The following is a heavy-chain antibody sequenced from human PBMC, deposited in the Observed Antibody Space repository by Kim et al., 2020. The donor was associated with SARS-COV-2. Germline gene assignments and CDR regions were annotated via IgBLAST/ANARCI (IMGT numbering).Heavy chain of an antibody. CDR2: MNPNSGNT. J-gene: IGHJ5*02. CDR3: ARVGGWLRGSWFDP. Sequence: ASVKVSCKASGYTFTSYDINWVRQATGQGLEWMGWMNPNSGNTGYAQKFQGRVTMTRNTSISTAYMELSSLRSEDTAVYYCARVGGWLRGSWFDPWGQGTLVTVSS. D-gene: IGHD5-12*01. CDR1: GYTFTSYD. V-gene: IGHV1-8*01.